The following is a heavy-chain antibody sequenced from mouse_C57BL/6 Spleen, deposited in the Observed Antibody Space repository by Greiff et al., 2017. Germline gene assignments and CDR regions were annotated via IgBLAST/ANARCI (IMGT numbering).Heavy chain of an antibody. CDR3: ARGGRSTIASMDY. CDR1: GFTFSDYG. V-gene: IGHV5-17*01. J-gene: IGHJ4*01. D-gene: IGHD2-1*01. CDR2: ISSSSGTI. Sequence: EVQRVESGGGLVKPGGSLKLSCAASGFTFSDYGMHWVRQAPEKGLEWVAYISSSSGTIYYADTVKGRFTVSRDNTTNTLFLQMTSLRSADTSMYDCARGGRSTIASMDYWGQGTSVTVSS.